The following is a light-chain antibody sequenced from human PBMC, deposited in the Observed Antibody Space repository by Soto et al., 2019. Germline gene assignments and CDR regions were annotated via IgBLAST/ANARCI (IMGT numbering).Light chain of an antibody. CDR1: QSVSSY. J-gene: IGKJ3*01. Sequence: EIVLTQSPATLSLSPGERATLSCRASQSVSSYLAWYQQKPGQAPRLLIYDASNRATGIPARFSGSGSGTDFTLTISCLEPEDFAVDYCQQRSNWLFTFGPGTKVDIK. CDR3: QQRSNWLFT. V-gene: IGKV3-11*01. CDR2: DAS.